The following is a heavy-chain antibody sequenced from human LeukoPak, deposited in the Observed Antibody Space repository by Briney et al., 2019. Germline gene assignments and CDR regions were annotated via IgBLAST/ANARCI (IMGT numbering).Heavy chain of an antibody. D-gene: IGHD5-12*01. CDR2: IYYSGST. V-gene: IGHV4-39*01. Sequence: SETLSLTCTVSGGSISSSSYYWGWIRQPPGKGLEWIGSIYYSGSTYYNPSLKSRVTISVDTSKNQFSLKLSSVTAADTAVYYCGVFPSGYDFDYWGQGTLVTVSS. J-gene: IGHJ4*02. CDR3: GVFPSGYDFDY. CDR1: GGSISSSSYY.